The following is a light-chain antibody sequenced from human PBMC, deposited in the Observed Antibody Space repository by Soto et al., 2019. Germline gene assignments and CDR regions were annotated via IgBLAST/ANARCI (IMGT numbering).Light chain of an antibody. CDR2: WAS. CDR1: QSVLYSSNNKNY. J-gene: IGKJ2*01. Sequence: DIVMTQSPDSLAVSLGERATINCKSSQSVLYSSNNKNYLAWYQQKSGQPPKLLIYWASTRESGVPDRFSGSESGTDFTLTISSVQAEDVAVYYCQQYHSNPYSFGQGTNLQIK. V-gene: IGKV4-1*01. CDR3: QQYHSNPYS.